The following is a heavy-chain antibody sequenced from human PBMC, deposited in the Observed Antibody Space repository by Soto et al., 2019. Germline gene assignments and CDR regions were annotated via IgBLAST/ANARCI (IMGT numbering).Heavy chain of an antibody. J-gene: IGHJ4*02. CDR1: GGSVSSGGYC. V-gene: IGHV4-61*08. Sequence: SETLSLTCTVSGGSVSSGGYCWSWIRQPPGKGLEWIGCIFYTGDTNYSPSLKSRVTISMDTSKNQFSLKLNSVTAAETAVYYCARRTVVEEVFDYWGQGTLVTVSS. CDR3: ARRTVVEEVFDY. CDR2: IFYTGDT. D-gene: IGHD2-15*01.